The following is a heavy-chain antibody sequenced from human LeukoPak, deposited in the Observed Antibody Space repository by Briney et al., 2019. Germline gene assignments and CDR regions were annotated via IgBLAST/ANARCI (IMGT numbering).Heavy chain of an antibody. Sequence: GRSLRLSCAASGFTFSSYAMHWVRQAPGNGLEWVAVIWYDGSNENYGDSVKGRFTISRDNSENTLYLQMSSLRAEDTAVYYCARPYCSRTDCYADAFDVWGQGTMVTVSS. J-gene: IGHJ3*01. CDR3: ARPYCSRTDCYADAFDV. D-gene: IGHD2-2*01. V-gene: IGHV3-33*01. CDR2: IWYDGSNE. CDR1: GFTFSSYA.